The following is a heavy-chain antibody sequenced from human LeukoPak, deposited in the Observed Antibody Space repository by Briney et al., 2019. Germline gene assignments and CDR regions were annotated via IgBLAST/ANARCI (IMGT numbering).Heavy chain of an antibody. Sequence: SETLSLTCTVSGGSISSYYWSWIRQPAGKGLEWIGRIHTSGSTNYNPSLRSRVTISVDTSKNQFSLKLTSLTAADTALYFCARDSMRIQTGTTPWGQGTLVTVSS. D-gene: IGHD1-1*01. CDR2: IHTSGST. V-gene: IGHV4-4*07. J-gene: IGHJ5*02. CDR1: GGSISSYY. CDR3: ARDSMRIQTGTTP.